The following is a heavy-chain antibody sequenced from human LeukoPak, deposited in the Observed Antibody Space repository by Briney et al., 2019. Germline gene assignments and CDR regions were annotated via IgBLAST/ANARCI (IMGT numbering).Heavy chain of an antibody. J-gene: IGHJ4*02. D-gene: IGHD6-19*01. CDR3: AKLLVDTYTSAWDY. V-gene: IGHV3-30*18. CDR1: GFTFSSYA. CDR2: ISFDGRNQ. Sequence: GGSLRLSCAASGFTFSSYAMHWVRQAPGKGLEWVAIISFDGRNQYYADSVKGRFTISRDNSKNTLYLQMNSLRPEDTAVYYCAKLLVDTYTSAWDYWGPGTLVTVSS.